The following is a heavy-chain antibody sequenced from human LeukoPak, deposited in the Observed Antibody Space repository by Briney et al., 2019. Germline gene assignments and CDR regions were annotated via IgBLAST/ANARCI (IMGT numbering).Heavy chain of an antibody. CDR2: VNPNSGGT. D-gene: IGHD1-26*01. V-gene: IGHV1-2*02. J-gene: IGHJ4*02. CDR3: ARDVARSGSWTFDY. Sequence: ASVKVSCKASGYTFTGYYMHWVRQAPGQGLEWMGWVNPNSGGTNYAQKFQGRVTMTRDTSISTAYMELSRLRSDDTAVYYCARDVARSGSWTFDYWGQGTLVTVSS. CDR1: GYTFTGYY.